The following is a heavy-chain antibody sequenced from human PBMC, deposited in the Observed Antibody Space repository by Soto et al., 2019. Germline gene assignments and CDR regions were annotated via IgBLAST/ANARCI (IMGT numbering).Heavy chain of an antibody. Sequence: ASVKVSCKASGYTFTGYYMHWVRQAPGQGLEWMGWINPNSGGTNYAQKFQGWVTMTRDTSISTAYMELSRLRSDDTAVYYCARDTGKGGSGLSCDYWGQGTLVTVSS. D-gene: IGHD5-12*01. CDR1: GYTFTGYY. CDR2: INPNSGGT. V-gene: IGHV1-2*04. CDR3: ARDTGKGGSGLSCDY. J-gene: IGHJ4*02.